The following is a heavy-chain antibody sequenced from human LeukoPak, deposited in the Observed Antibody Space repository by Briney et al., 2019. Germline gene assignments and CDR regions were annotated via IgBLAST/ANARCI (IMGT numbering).Heavy chain of an antibody. CDR3: ITPLPYSAQ. CDR1: GFTFSNAY. D-gene: IGHD2-21*01. J-gene: IGHJ4*02. CDR2: IKPKTDGETT. V-gene: IGHV3-15*07. Sequence: GGSLRLSCAASGFTFSNAYMNWVRQAPCKGLEWVGRIKPKTDGETTEYAASVTDKSSTSRDDSRSMMYLQMNSLQSEDTAVYYCITPLPYSAQGGQGTLVTVSS.